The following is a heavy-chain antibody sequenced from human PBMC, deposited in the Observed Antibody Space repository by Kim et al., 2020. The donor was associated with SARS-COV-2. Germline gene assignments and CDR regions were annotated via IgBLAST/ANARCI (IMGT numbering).Heavy chain of an antibody. CDR2: INSDGSII. CDR3: VNVAGKLLHS. CDR1: GFTFSCFW. V-gene: IGHV3-74*01. Sequence: GGSLRLSCAASGFTFSCFWMHWVRQIPGKGLVWVSRINSDGSIIYSAYSVKGLFITSEDNANTPLLLQMSMLSADDSAIYYCVNVAGKLLHSCGEGTLV. D-gene: IGHD3-22*01. J-gene: IGHJ1*01.